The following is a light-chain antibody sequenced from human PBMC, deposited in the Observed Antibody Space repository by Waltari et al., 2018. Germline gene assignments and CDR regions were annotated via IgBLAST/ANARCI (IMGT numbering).Light chain of an antibody. J-gene: IGLJ2*01. Sequence: QSALTQPASVPGSPGQSSTSACTGTSSDVGHPTRVSWYQQHPGKAPKLMIYAVSKRPSGVSDRFSGSKSGDMASLTISGLQPEDEAEYFCSSYAGSSKGVFGGGTKVTVL. CDR1: SSDVGHPTR. CDR3: SSYAGSSKGV. V-gene: IGLV2-23*02. CDR2: AVS.